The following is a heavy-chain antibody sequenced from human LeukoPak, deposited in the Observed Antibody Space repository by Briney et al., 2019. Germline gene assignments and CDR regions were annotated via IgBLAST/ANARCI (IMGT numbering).Heavy chain of an antibody. D-gene: IGHD2-21*02. CDR3: ARYTVTAIPYYFDY. J-gene: IGHJ4*02. CDR1: GYTFTGYY. Sequence: ASVKVSCKASGYTFTGYYIHWVRQAPGQGLEWMGWINPNSGGTNYAQKFQGRVTMTRDTSISTAYMELSRLRSDDTAVYYCARYTVTAIPYYFDYWGQGTLVTVSS. CDR2: INPNSGGT. V-gene: IGHV1-2*02.